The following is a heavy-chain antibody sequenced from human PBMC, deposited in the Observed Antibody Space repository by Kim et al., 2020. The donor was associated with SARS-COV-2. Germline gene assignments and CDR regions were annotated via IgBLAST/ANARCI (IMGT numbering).Heavy chain of an antibody. Sequence: SVKVSCKASGGTFSSYAISWVRQAPGQGLEWMGGIIPIFGTANYAQKFQGRVTITADESTSTAYMELSSLRSEDTAVYYCARDPRGYSGYDWRGYYYYGMDVWGQGTTVTVSS. CDR3: ARDPRGYSGYDWRGYYYYGMDV. J-gene: IGHJ6*02. CDR1: GGTFSSYA. CDR2: IIPIFGTA. V-gene: IGHV1-69*13. D-gene: IGHD5-12*01.